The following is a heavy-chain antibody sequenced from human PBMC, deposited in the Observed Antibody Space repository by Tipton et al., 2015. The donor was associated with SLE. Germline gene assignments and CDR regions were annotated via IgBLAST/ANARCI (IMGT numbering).Heavy chain of an antibody. Sequence: SLRLSCAASGFTFSSYGMHWVRQAPGKGLEWVAVIRYDGSNKYYADSVKGRFTISRDNAKNSLYLQMNSLRAEDTAVYYCARDLGPGTSHGPFGYWGQGTLVTVSS. CDR2: IRYDGSNK. CDR3: ARDLGPGTSHGPFGY. D-gene: IGHD2-2*01. J-gene: IGHJ4*02. V-gene: IGHV3-33*08. CDR1: GFTFSSYG.